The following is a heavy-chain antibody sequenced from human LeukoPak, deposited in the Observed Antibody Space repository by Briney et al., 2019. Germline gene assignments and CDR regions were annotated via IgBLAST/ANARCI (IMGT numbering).Heavy chain of an antibody. CDR3: ARVLDPRSNYYDSSGLSYFDY. J-gene: IGHJ4*02. CDR2: INHSGST. V-gene: IGHV4-34*01. Sequence: SETLSLTCAVYGGSFSGYYWSWIRQPPGKGLEWIGEINHSGSTNYNPSLKSRVTISLDTSKNQFSLKLISVTAADTAVYYCARVLDPRSNYYDSSGLSYFDYWGQGTLVTVSS. CDR1: GGSFSGYY. D-gene: IGHD3-22*01.